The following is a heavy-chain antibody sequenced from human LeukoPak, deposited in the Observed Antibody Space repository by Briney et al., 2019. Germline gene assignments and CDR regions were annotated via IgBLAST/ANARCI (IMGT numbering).Heavy chain of an antibody. CDR3: ARLYCSGGGCYSAFDY. CDR1: GFTFSGYW. D-gene: IGHD2-15*01. CDR2: IKQDGGEK. Sequence: GGSLRLSCAASGFTFSGYWMSWVRQAPGKGLEWLANIKQDGGEKYYVDSVKGRFTISRDNAENSLYPQMNSLRAEDTAVYYCARLYCSGGGCYSAFDYWGQGTLVTVSS. V-gene: IGHV3-7*04. J-gene: IGHJ4*02.